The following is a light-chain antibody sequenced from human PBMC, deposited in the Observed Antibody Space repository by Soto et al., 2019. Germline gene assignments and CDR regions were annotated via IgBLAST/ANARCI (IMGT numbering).Light chain of an antibody. J-gene: IGLJ2*01. CDR2: SNN. V-gene: IGLV1-44*01. CDR1: RSNIGSNT. CDR3: SSWNDGRNGLV. Sequence: QSVLTQPPSASGTPGQRVTISCSGGRSNIGSNTVNWYQQVPGTAPKFLIYSNNQRPSGVPDRFCGSKSGTAASLAISVLHADEEADYYCSSWNDGRNGLVFGGGTKLTVL.